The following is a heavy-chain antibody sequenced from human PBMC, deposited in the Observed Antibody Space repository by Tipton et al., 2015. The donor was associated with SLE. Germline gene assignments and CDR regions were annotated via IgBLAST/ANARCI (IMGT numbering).Heavy chain of an antibody. Sequence: TLSLTCTVSGASISGGGYSWNWIRQPPGKGLEWIGYIYHSGTTYYNPSLKSRVTLSVDKSKNQISLKLSSVTAADTAVYYCARGYCGGGVCYGRGFLDYWGQGSLVTVSS. CDR3: ARGYCGGGVCYGRGFLDY. D-gene: IGHD2-8*02. CDR1: GASISGGGYS. CDR2: IYHSGTT. J-gene: IGHJ4*02. V-gene: IGHV4-30-2*01.